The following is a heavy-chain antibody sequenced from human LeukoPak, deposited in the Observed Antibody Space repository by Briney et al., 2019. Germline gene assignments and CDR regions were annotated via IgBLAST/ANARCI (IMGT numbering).Heavy chain of an antibody. CDR1: GINFSRYS. J-gene: IGHJ6*04. Sequence: SVKVSCKASGINFSRYSISWVRQAPGQGLELIGRIIPKFGTANYAQKFQGRVTITADESTSTDYMERRSLRSEDTAVYYCARGKLMVRGVIIGGGYYYYYYGMDVWGKGTTVTVSS. CDR3: ARGKLMVRGVIIGGGYYYYYYGMDV. D-gene: IGHD3-10*01. V-gene: IGHV1-69*13. CDR2: IIPKFGTA.